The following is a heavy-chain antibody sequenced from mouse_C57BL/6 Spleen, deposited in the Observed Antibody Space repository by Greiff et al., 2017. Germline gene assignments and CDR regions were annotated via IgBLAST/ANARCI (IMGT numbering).Heavy chain of an antibody. CDR1: GFTFSSYT. CDR3: ASRGDPGPLYAMDY. V-gene: IGHV5-9*01. CDR2: ISGGGGNT. Sequence: EVKVVESGGGLVKPGGSLKLSCAASGFTFSSYTMSWVRQTPEKRLEWVATISGGGGNTYYPDSVKGRFTISRDNAKNTLYLQMSSLRSEDSALYSCASRGDPGPLYAMDYWGQGTSVTVSS. J-gene: IGHJ4*01. D-gene: IGHD2-13*01.